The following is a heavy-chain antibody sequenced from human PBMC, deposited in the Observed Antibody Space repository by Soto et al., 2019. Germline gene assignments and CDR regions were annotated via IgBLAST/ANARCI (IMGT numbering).Heavy chain of an antibody. J-gene: IGHJ1*01. Sequence: HVQLVQSGAEVKKPGSSVTISCKASGGTFNTYTFSWVRQAPGQGLEWMGSILPILGSVNYAQNFQGRLSNNAEQTATPCYLGPGSLTTYRTGVFFCWRIPRYSFPTSDPLDHWGQGTMVTVSS. CDR3: WRIPRYSFPTSDPLDH. CDR1: GGTFNTYT. V-gene: IGHV1-69*02. CDR2: ILPILGSV. D-gene: IGHD5-18*01.